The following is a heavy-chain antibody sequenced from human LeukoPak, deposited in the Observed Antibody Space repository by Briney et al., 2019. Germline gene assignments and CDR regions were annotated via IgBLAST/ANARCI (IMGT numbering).Heavy chain of an antibody. CDR1: GYTFTSYG. CDR2: ISTYNGNT. CDR3: ARDSVPEDYYYGMDV. D-gene: IGHD3-10*01. J-gene: IGHJ6*02. Sequence: ASVNVSCKPSGYTFTSYGISWVRQAPGQGLEWMGWISTYNGNTNFAQKLQGRVTMTTDTSTSTAYMELRSLRSDDTAVYYCARDSVPEDYYYGMDVWGQGTTVTVSS. V-gene: IGHV1-18*01.